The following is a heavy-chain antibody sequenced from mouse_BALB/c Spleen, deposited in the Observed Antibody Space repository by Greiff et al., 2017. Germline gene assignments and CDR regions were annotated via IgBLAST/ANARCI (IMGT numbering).Heavy chain of an antibody. J-gene: IGHJ4*01. CDR2: IDPANGNT. CDR3: ARSTVVATRAMDY. D-gene: IGHD1-1*01. Sequence: VQLQQSGAELVKPGASVKLSCTASGFNIKDTYMHWVKQRPEQGLEWIGRIDPANGNTKYDPKFQGKATITADTSSNTAYLQLSSLTSEDTAVYYCARSTVVATRAMDYWGQGTSVTVSS. CDR1: GFNIKDTY. V-gene: IGHV14-3*02.